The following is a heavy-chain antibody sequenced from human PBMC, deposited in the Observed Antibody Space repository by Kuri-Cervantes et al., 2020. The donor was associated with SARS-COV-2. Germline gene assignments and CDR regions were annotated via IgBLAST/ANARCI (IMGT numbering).Heavy chain of an antibody. J-gene: IGHJ6*03. V-gene: IGHV1-18*01. CDR3: ARGFVYYYDSSGYYQYYYYYYMDV. CDR2: ISAYNGNT. D-gene: IGHD3-22*01. Sequence: ASVKVSCKASGYTFTSYGISWVRQAPGQGLEWMGWISAYNGNTNYAQKLQGRVTMTTDTSTSTAYMELRSLRSDDTAVYYCARGFVYYYDSSGYYQYYYYYYMDVWGKGTTVTVSS. CDR1: GYTFTSYG.